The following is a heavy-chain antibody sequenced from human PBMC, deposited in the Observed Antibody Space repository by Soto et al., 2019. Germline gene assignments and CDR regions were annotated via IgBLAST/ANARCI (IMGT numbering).Heavy chain of an antibody. J-gene: IGHJ6*02. D-gene: IGHD2-15*01. CDR3: AREGVAAPYYYYGMDV. CDR1: GDSIRSYY. CDR2: ISYTGST. V-gene: IGHV4-59*01. Sequence: SETLSLTCTVSGDSIRSYYWSWIRQPPGKGLEWIGYISYTGSTHYNPSLKSRVTISADTSKNQFSLKLSSVTTADTALYYRAREGVAAPYYYYGMDVWGQGSTVTFSS.